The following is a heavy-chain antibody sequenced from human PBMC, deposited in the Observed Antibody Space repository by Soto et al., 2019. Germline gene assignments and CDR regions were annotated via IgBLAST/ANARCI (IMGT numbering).Heavy chain of an antibody. CDR1: GFTFSSYD. J-gene: IGHJ6*02. Sequence: EVQLVVSGGGLVQPGGSLRLSCEASGFTFSSYDMQWVRQGTGKGLEWVAGIGTASDTYYPASVEGRFTISRENAKNSLYLQMDSLRVGDSAVYYCARVGVGYYGMDVWGQGTTVTVSS. CDR2: IGTASDT. CDR3: ARVGVGYYGMDV. V-gene: IGHV3-13*01.